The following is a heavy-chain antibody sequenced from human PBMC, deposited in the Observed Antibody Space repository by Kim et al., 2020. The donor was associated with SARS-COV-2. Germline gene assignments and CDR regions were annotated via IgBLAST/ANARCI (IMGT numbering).Heavy chain of an antibody. Sequence: ASVTVSCKASGYTFTDYSIHWVRQAPGQGLEWMGWINEGNGNRRYSQKFQGRVTFIRDTSANTVYMELSSLSSEDTAVYYCVRAFLHPHENWGQGTLVTVSS. V-gene: IGHV1-3*01. CDR1: GYTFTDYS. CDR3: VRAFLHPHEN. CDR2: INEGNGNR. J-gene: IGHJ4*02.